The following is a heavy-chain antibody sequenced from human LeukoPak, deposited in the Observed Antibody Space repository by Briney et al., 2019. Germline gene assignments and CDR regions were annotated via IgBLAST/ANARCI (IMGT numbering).Heavy chain of an antibody. CDR1: GFTFTSRSA. V-gene: IGHV1-58*01. CDR3: AAPYTSSWFDL. D-gene: IGHD6-13*01. Sequence: SVKVSCKASGFTFTSRSAVQWVRQARGQRLEWIGWIVVDSDNTNYAENFQERVTITRDMSASTSYMELSSLRSEDTAVYFCAAPYTSSWFDLWGREPWSPSPQ. CDR2: IVVDSDNT. J-gene: IGHJ5*02.